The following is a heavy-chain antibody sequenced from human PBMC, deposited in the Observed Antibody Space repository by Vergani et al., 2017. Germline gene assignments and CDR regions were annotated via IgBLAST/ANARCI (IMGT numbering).Heavy chain of an antibody. CDR3: ARRGDCSSTSCYGYAFDI. CDR2: IYHSGST. V-gene: IGHV4-30-2*01. J-gene: IGHJ3*02. CDR1: GGSISSGGYS. Sequence: QLQLQESGSGLVKPSQTLSLTCAVSGGSISSGGYSWSWIRQPPGKGLEWIGYIYHSGSTYYNPSLKSRVTISVDRSKNQFSLKLSSVTAADTAVYYCARRGDCSSTSCYGYAFDIWGQGTMVTVSS. D-gene: IGHD2-2*01.